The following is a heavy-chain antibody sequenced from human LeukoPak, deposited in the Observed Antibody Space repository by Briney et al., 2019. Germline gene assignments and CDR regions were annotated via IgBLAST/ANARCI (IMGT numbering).Heavy chain of an antibody. D-gene: IGHD5-24*01. V-gene: IGHV3-9*01. CDR2: ISWNSGSI. CDR3: ARGPLTGRWPDMGFDY. CDR1: GFIFDDYA. J-gene: IGHJ4*02. Sequence: LRLSCAASGFIFDDYAMHWVRQAPGKGLEWVSGISWNSGSIGYADSVKGRFTISRDNAKNSLYLQMNSLRAEDTAVYYCARGPLTGRWPDMGFDYWGQGTLVTVSS.